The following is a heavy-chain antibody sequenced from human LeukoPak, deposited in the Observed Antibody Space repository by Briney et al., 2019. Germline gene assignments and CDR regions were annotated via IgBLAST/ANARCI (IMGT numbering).Heavy chain of an antibody. Sequence: GRSLRLSCTASGVSLSNYAMHWVRRPPGRGLEWVAVISFDGTNKYYGDSVEGRFSVSRDNSKNTLYLKMNSLRPDDAAMYYCATDYGDYEPIDYWGQGTLVTVSS. J-gene: IGHJ4*02. CDR2: ISFDGTNK. CDR3: ATDYGDYEPIDY. D-gene: IGHD4-17*01. V-gene: IGHV3-30*04. CDR1: GVSLSNYA.